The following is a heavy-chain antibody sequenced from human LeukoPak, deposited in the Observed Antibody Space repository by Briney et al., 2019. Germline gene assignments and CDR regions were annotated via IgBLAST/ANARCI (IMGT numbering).Heavy chain of an antibody. CDR1: GYTFTSYD. J-gene: IGHJ4*02. V-gene: IGHV1-8*03. D-gene: IGHD3-22*01. Sequence: ASVKVSCKASGYTFTSYDINWVRQATGQGLEWMGWMNPNSGNTGYAQRFQGRVTITRNTSISTAYMELSSLRSEDTAVYYCARGSYYDSSGPLDYWGQGTLVTVSS. CDR2: MNPNSGNT. CDR3: ARGSYYDSSGPLDY.